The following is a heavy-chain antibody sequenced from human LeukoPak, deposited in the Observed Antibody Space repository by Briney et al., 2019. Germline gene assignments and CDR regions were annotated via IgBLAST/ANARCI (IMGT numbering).Heavy chain of an antibody. CDR1: GGSISSGSYY. D-gene: IGHD6-19*01. CDR3: ARDRGSSGWNDY. CDR2: IYASGST. V-gene: IGHV4-61*02. Sequence: SQTLSLTCSVSGGSISSGSYYWRWIPQPAAKGLVWIGRIYASGSTDYNPSLKDRVTISVDTPKNQFSLKLTPVTAADTAVYYCARDRGSSGWNDYWGQGTLVTVSS. J-gene: IGHJ4*02.